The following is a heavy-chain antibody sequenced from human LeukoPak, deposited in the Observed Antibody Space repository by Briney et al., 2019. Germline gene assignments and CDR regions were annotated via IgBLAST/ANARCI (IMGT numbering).Heavy chain of an antibody. CDR1: GFTFSSYA. J-gene: IGHJ4*02. Sequence: GGSLRLSCAASGFTFSSYAMHWVRQAPGKGLEWVAVIPYDGSNKYYADSVKGRFTISRDNSKNTLYLQMNSLRAEDTAVYYCARGLDGYNEMPFDYWGQGTLVTVSS. V-gene: IGHV3-30-3*01. CDR3: ARGLDGYNEMPFDY. CDR2: IPYDGSNK. D-gene: IGHD5-24*01.